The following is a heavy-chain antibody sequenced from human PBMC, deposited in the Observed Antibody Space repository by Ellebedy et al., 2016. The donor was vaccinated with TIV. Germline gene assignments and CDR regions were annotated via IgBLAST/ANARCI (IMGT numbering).Heavy chain of an antibody. CDR1: GSTFSSYA. CDR3: ARDPVILTGFKQNWLDP. D-gene: IGHD3-9*01. CDR2: ILPKFAAA. V-gene: IGHV1-69*05. J-gene: IGHJ5*02. Sequence: AASVKVSCKASGSTFSSYAISWVRQAPGQGLEWMGQILPKFAAANYAQKVQGRVTMTTDTSTNTAYMELRSLRSDDTAVYYCARDPVILTGFKQNWLDPWGQGTLVTVSS.